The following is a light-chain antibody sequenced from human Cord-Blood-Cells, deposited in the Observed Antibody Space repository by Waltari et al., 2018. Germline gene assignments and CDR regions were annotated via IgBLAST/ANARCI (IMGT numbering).Light chain of an antibody. V-gene: IGKV3-11*01. CDR2: DAS. CDR1: QRVSSY. J-gene: IGKJ4*01. CDR3: QQRSNWPPT. Sequence: EIVLTQSPATLSLSPGDRATLSCRTSQRVSSYLAWDQQKPGQAPRLLSSDASNRATGSPARFIGSGSGTDFTLTISSLEPEDFAVYYCQQRSNWPPTFGGGTKVEIK.